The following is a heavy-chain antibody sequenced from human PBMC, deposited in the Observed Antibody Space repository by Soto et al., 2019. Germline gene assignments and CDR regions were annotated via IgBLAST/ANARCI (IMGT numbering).Heavy chain of an antibody. Sequence: GESLKISCKGSGYSFTSYWIGWVRQMPGKGLEWMGIIYPGDSDTRYSPSFQGQVTISADKSISTAYLQWSSLKASDTAMYYCARHRSVKIAGIAVAGKFFDYWGQGTLVTVSS. V-gene: IGHV5-51*01. CDR1: GYSFTSYW. J-gene: IGHJ4*02. CDR2: IYPGDSDT. D-gene: IGHD6-19*01. CDR3: ARHRSVKIAGIAVAGKFFDY.